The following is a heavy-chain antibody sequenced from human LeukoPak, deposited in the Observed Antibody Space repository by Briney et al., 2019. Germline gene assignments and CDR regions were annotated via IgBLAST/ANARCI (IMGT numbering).Heavy chain of an antibody. V-gene: IGHV4-34*01. CDR3: ARGGRYCSSTSCYYWFDP. CDR1: GGSLSGYY. D-gene: IGHD2-2*01. J-gene: IGHJ5*02. Sequence: SETLSLTCAVYGGSLSGYYWSWIRQPPGKGLEWIGEINHSGSTNYNPSLKSRVTISVDTSKNQFSLKLSSVTAADTAVYYCARGGRYCSSTSCYYWFDPWGQGTLVTVSS. CDR2: INHSGST.